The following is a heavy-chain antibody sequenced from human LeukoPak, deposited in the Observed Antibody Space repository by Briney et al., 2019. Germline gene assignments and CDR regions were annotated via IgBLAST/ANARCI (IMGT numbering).Heavy chain of an antibody. J-gene: IGHJ4*02. Sequence: ASVKVSCKASGYTFTSYDMFWVRQATGQGLEWMGWMNPNSGNTGYAQSLQGRITLTRDNSITTAYMELINLTSEDTAVYYCAKGPYYWRWGQGTLVTVSS. CDR3: AKGPYYWR. D-gene: IGHD3-10*01. V-gene: IGHV1-8*01. CDR2: MNPNSGNT. CDR1: GYTFTSYD.